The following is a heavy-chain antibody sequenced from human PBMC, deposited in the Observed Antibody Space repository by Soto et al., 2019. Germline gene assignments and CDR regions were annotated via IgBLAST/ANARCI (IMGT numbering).Heavy chain of an antibody. CDR1: GFTFSSYA. J-gene: IGHJ4*02. Sequence: ESGGGVVQPGRSLRLSCAASGFTFSSYAMHWVRQAPGKGLEWVAVISYDGSNKYYADSVKGRFTISRDNSKNTLYLQMNSLRAEDTAVYYCARDSYGYSYGPSIFDYWGQGTLVTVSS. V-gene: IGHV3-30-3*01. D-gene: IGHD5-18*01. CDR2: ISYDGSNK. CDR3: ARDSYGYSYGPSIFDY.